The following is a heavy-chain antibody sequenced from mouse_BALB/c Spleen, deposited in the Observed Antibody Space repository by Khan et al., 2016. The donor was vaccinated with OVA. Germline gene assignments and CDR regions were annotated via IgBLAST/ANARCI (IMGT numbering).Heavy chain of an antibody. D-gene: IGHD2-3*01. CDR1: GYTFTNYG. CDR2: INTYTGET. Sequence: QIQLVQSGPELKKPGETVKLSCMASGYTFTNYGMGWVKQAPGKGLKWMGWINTYTGETTYADDFKGRFAFSLETSASPAYLQFNNLKNEDTATYFCERKKYERSFANWGKGTLVTVSA. V-gene: IGHV9-3-1*01. CDR3: ERKKYERSFAN. J-gene: IGHJ3*01.